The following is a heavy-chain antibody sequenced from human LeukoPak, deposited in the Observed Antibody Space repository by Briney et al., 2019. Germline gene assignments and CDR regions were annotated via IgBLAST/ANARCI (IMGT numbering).Heavy chain of an antibody. J-gene: IGHJ3*02. CDR1: GYTLTELS. D-gene: IGHD3-9*01. CDR2: MNPNSGNT. Sequence: GASVKVSCKVSGYTLTELSMHWVRQATGQGLEWMGWMNPNSGNTGYAQKFQGRVTMTRNTSISTAYMELSSLRSEDTAVYYCARGTRLRYFDWLLSRVAFDIWGQGTMVTVSS. V-gene: IGHV1-8*01. CDR3: ARGTRLRYFDWLLSRVAFDI.